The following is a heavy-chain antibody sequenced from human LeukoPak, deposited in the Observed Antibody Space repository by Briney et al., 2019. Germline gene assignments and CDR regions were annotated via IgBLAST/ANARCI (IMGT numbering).Heavy chain of an antibody. CDR3: ARYQDIVVVPAAMSAFDI. Sequence: SETLSLTCTVSGGSISSYYWSWIRQPPGKGLEWIGYIYYSGSTNYNPSLKSRVTISVDTSKNQFSLKLSSVTAADTAVYYCARYQDIVVVPAAMSAFDIWGQGTMVTVSS. J-gene: IGHJ3*02. D-gene: IGHD2-2*01. CDR2: IYYSGST. CDR1: GGSISSYY. V-gene: IGHV4-59*01.